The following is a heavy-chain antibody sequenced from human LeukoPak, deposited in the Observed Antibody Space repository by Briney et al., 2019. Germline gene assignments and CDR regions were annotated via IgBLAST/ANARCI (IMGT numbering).Heavy chain of an antibody. D-gene: IGHD2/OR15-2a*01. J-gene: IGHJ6*02. CDR3: ARGQQYLFMRYYYGMDV. CDR1: GYTFTSYG. V-gene: IGHV1-18*01. CDR2: ISAYNGNT. Sequence: GASVKVSCKASGYTFTSYGISWVRQAPGQGLEWMGWISAYNGNTNYAQKLQGRVTMTTDTSTSTAYMELRSLRSDDTAVYYCARGQQYLFMRYYYGMDVWGQGTTVTVSS.